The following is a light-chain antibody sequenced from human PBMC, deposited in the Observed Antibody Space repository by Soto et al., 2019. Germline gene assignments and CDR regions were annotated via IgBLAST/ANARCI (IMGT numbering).Light chain of an antibody. V-gene: IGKV3-15*01. Sequence: EILMTQSPATLSVSPGERATLSCRASQSVNSNLAWYQQKPGQAPRLLIYGASTRATGIPARFSGGGSGTEFTLTISSLQSEDFVVYYCHQYNDWPPFTFGPGTKVDIK. J-gene: IGKJ3*01. CDR3: HQYNDWPPFT. CDR2: GAS. CDR1: QSVNSN.